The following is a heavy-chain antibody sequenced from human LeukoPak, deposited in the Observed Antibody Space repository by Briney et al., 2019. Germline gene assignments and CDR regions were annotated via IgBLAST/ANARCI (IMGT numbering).Heavy chain of an antibody. D-gene: IGHD5-18*01. Sequence: ETLSLTCTVSGGSIISSTFYWGWVRQPPGKGLEWVANIKQDGSEKYYVDSVKGRFTISRDNAKNSLYLQMNSLRAEDTAVYYCAREGVTYFDYWGQGTLVTVSS. CDR3: AREGVTYFDY. V-gene: IGHV3-7*03. CDR1: GGSIISSTFY. CDR2: IKQDGSEK. J-gene: IGHJ4*02.